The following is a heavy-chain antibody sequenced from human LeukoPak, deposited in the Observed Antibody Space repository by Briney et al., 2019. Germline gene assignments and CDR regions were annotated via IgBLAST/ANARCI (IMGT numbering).Heavy chain of an antibody. CDR2: IWYDGSNK. CDR3: AKGLDYYDSSGYFDY. CDR1: GFTFSSYG. J-gene: IGHJ4*02. D-gene: IGHD3-22*01. V-gene: IGHV3-33*06. Sequence: GGSLRLSCAASGFTFSSYGMHWVRQAPGKGLEWVAVIWYDGSNKYYADSVKGRFTISRDNSKNTLYLQMNSLRAEDTAVYYCAKGLDYYDSSGYFDYWGQGTLVTVSS.